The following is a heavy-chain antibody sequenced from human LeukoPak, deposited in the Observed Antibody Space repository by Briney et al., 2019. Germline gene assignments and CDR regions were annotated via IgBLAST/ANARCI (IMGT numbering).Heavy chain of an antibody. J-gene: IGHJ4*02. Sequence: GSLRLSCAASGFTFSDYYMSWIRQAPGKGLERIGTIYYSGSTYYNPSLKSRVTISVDRSKNQFSLKLSSVTAADTAMYYCARLTLDYGDLHWGQGTLVTVSS. V-gene: IGHV4-38-2*01. CDR1: GFTFSDYY. D-gene: IGHD4-17*01. CDR2: IYYSGST. CDR3: ARLTLDYGDLH.